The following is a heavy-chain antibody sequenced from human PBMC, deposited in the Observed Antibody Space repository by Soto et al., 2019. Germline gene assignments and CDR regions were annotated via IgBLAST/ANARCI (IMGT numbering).Heavy chain of an antibody. D-gene: IGHD1-26*01. Sequence: QVHLVQSGSEVKKPGSSVTVSCKASGGTFNTYTFSWVRQAPGQGLEWMGSILPIMGSVNYAHDFRGRLSITAGPSTTTAYMERASPTSPDSAIYYCARIPRYPYPTSGPLDNGGQGTLVTVPS. CDR2: ILPIMGSV. J-gene: IGHJ4*02. V-gene: IGHV1-69*01. CDR1: GGTFNTYT. CDR3: ARIPRYPYPTSGPLDN.